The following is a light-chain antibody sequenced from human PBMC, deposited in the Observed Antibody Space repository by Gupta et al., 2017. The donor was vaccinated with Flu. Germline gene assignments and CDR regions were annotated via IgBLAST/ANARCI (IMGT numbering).Light chain of an antibody. Sequence: EIVLTQSPGTLSLSPGERATLSCRASQTISNNYLAWYQQKPGQAPRLPLYGASSRATGIPDRFSGSGSGTDFTLTITRLEPEDFAVYYCQQYGTSALYTFGQGTKLDI. V-gene: IGKV3-20*01. CDR1: QTISNNY. CDR2: GAS. J-gene: IGKJ2*01. CDR3: QQYGTSALYT.